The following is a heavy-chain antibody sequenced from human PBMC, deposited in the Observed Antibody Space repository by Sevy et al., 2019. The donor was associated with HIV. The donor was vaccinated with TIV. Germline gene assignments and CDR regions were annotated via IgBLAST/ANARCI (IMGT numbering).Heavy chain of an antibody. CDR3: ARDGVTGDVGTFDY. CDR1: GFSVRSNY. V-gene: IGHV3-53*01. Sequence: GGSLRLSCVASGFSVRSNYMSWVRQAPGKGLEWVSLIYSGSSTYYADSVKGRFTISRDNSKNTVYLQMNSLRAEDTALYYCARDGVTGDVGTFDYWGQGTLVTVSS. D-gene: IGHD1-20*01. CDR2: IYSGSST. J-gene: IGHJ4*02.